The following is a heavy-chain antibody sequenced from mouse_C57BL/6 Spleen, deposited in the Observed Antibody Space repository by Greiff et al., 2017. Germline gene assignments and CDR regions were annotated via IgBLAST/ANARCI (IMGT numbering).Heavy chain of an antibody. CDR3: ARDGYGSSPYYFDY. D-gene: IGHD1-1*01. Sequence: QVQLQQPGAELVKPGASVKLSCKASGYTFTSYWMHWVKQRPGQGLEWIGMIHPNSGSTNYNEKFKSKATLTVDKSSSTAYMQLSSLTSEDSAVYYCARDGYGSSPYYFDYWGQGTTLTVSS. J-gene: IGHJ2*01. CDR2: IHPNSGST. V-gene: IGHV1-64*01. CDR1: GYTFTSYW.